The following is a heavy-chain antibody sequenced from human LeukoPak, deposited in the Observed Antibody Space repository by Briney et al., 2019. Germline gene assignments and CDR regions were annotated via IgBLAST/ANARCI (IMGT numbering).Heavy chain of an antibody. D-gene: IGHD2-15*01. CDR3: ARDHVVNGLVFDY. CDR2: INQDGSER. CDR1: GFTFNRHW. Sequence: GGSLRLSCAASGFTFNRHWMSWVRQAPGKGLEWVANINQDGSERQYVDSVKGRFTISRDNAKNSMYLQMNSLNVEDTAIYFCARDHVVNGLVFDYWGQGNLVTVSS. V-gene: IGHV3-7*01. J-gene: IGHJ4*02.